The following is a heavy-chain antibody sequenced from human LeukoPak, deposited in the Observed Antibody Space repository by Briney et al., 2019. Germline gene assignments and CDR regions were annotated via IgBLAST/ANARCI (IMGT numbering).Heavy chain of an antibody. D-gene: IGHD3-3*01. J-gene: IGHJ4*02. CDR1: GGSISSYY. Sequence: PSETLSLTCTVSGGSISSYYWSWLRQPPGKGLEWIGYIYYSGSTNYNPSLKSRVTISVDTSKNQFSLKLSSVTAADTAVYYCARMSNRTYYDFWSGYFGDYYFDYWGQGTLVTVSS. CDR3: ARMSNRTYYDFWSGYFGDYYFDY. V-gene: IGHV4-59*01. CDR2: IYYSGST.